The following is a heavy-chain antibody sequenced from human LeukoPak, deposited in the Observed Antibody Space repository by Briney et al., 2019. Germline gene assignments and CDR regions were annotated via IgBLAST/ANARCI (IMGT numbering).Heavy chain of an antibody. CDR1: GFTFSSYS. CDR3: AKGYIIAGRQWYLDL. D-gene: IGHD6-13*01. Sequence: PGGSLRLSCAASGFTFSSYSMNWVRQAPGKGLEWVSYINGGGSPIYYADSVRGRFTISRDNAKNSLYLQMNSLRAEDAAVYYCAKGYIIAGRQWYLDLWGRGTLVGVSS. CDR2: INGGGSPI. J-gene: IGHJ2*01. V-gene: IGHV3-48*01.